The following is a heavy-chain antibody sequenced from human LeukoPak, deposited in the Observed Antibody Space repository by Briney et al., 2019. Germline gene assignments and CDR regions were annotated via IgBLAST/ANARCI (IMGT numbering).Heavy chain of an antibody. CDR1: GFTFSSYA. Sequence: GGSLRLSCAASGFTFSSYAMSWVRQAPGKGLEWVSAISDSGGSTYYADSVKGRFTISRDNSKNTLYLQMNSLRAEDTVVYYCAKDDEAYCGGDCYPLHNWFDPWGQGTLVTVSS. J-gene: IGHJ5*02. V-gene: IGHV3-23*01. CDR3: AKDDEAYCGGDCYPLHNWFDP. CDR2: ISDSGGST. D-gene: IGHD2-21*02.